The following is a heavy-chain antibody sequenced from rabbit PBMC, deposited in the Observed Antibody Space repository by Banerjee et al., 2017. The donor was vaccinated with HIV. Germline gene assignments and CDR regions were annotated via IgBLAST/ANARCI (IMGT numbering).Heavy chain of an antibody. Sequence: QEQLEESGGGLVKPEGSLTLTCKASGFDLSSYYYMCWVRQAPGKGLELIACIYTGTSGSTYYANWAKGRFTISKTSSTTVTLQMTSLTAADTATYFCIGDSGYGGYGSPTLWGPGTLVTVS. CDR3: IGDSGYGGYGSPTL. J-gene: IGHJ4*01. V-gene: IGHV1S45*01. CDR2: IYTGTSGST. D-gene: IGHD1-1*01. CDR1: GFDLSSYYY.